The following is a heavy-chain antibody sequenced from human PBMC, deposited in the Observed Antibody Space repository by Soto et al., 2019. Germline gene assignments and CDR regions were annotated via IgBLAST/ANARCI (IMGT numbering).Heavy chain of an antibody. D-gene: IGHD3-3*01. CDR2: INPKGGGT. CDR1: GYTFTDHY. J-gene: IGHJ5*02. CDR3: ARGRPYYDFWSGWDNWFDP. Sequence: ASVKVSCKASGYTFTDHYMHWVRQAPGQGLEWVGWINPKGGGTNYAQKFQGRVTMTRDTSISTAYMELSRLRSDDTAVYYCARGRPYYDFWSGWDNWFDPWGQGTLVTVSS. V-gene: IGHV1-2*02.